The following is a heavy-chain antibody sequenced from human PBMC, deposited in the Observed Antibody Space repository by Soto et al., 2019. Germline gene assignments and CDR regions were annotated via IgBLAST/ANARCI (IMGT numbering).Heavy chain of an antibody. V-gene: IGHV3-48*03. J-gene: IGHJ4*02. CDR1: GVYFSGSE. CDR3: ANVARFTLGSRF. D-gene: IGHD3-10*01. Sequence: GGSLRLSCTASGVYFSGSEMNWFRQAPGKGLEWVAYITCSCGGMFHSDSVKGRFSISRDNAKNSLFLEMNNLTADAAGLSYCANVARFTLGSRFRGKGTLVTVSS. CDR2: ITCSCGGM.